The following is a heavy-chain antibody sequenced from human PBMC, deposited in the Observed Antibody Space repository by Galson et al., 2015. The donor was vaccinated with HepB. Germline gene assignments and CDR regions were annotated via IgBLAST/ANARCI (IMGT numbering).Heavy chain of an antibody. CDR2: ISYDGSQT. D-gene: IGHD1-1*01. J-gene: IGHJ4*02. V-gene: IGHV3-30-3*01. CDR1: GFAFNTFS. CDR3: AREERRGGNYYLDY. Sequence: SLRLSCAASGFAFNTFSMHWVRQAPGKGLEWVALISYDGSQTYYADSVKGRFTISRDKSKKTLYLQMNSLRPEDSAVFYCAREERRGGNYYLDYWGQGTLVTVSS.